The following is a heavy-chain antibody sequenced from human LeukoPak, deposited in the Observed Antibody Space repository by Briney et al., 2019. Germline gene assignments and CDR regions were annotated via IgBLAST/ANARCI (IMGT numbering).Heavy chain of an antibody. CDR1: GYTFTGYY. D-gene: IGHD2-2*01. CDR3: ASSFYDPYCDIDY. J-gene: IGHJ4*02. V-gene: IGHV1-2*06. Sequence: ASVKVSCKASGYTFTGYYMHWVRQAPAQGLEGMGRINPNSGGTNYAQKFQGRVTMTRDTSISTAYMELSRLRADDTAVYYCASSFYDPYCDIDYWGQGTLVTVSS. CDR2: INPNSGGT.